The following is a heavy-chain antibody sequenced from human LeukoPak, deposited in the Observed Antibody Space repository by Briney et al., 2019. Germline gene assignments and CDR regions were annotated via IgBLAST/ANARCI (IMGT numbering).Heavy chain of an antibody. D-gene: IGHD6-13*01. Sequence: GRSLRLSCAASGCTFSSYAMHWVRQAPGKGLEWVAVISYDGSNKYYADSVKGRFTISRDNSKNTLYLQMNSLRAEDTAVYYCARGILAAAGSLDYWGQGTLVTVSS. J-gene: IGHJ4*02. V-gene: IGHV3-30*04. CDR3: ARGILAAAGSLDY. CDR2: ISYDGSNK. CDR1: GCTFSSYA.